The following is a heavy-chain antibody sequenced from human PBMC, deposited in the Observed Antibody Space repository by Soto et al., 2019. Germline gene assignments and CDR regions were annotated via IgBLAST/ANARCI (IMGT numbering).Heavy chain of an antibody. V-gene: IGHV5-51*01. J-gene: IGHJ4*02. CDR3: ARPPEGYCSGGNCHFDY. D-gene: IGHD2-15*01. Sequence: PGESLKISCKGSGYNFATHWVAWVRQMPGKGLEWMGIIYPGDSDTTYSPSFQGRVNISVDKSLNTAYLQWNSLKASDTAMYYCARPPEGYCSGGNCHFDYWGQGTQVTVSS. CDR1: GYNFATHW. CDR2: IYPGDSDT.